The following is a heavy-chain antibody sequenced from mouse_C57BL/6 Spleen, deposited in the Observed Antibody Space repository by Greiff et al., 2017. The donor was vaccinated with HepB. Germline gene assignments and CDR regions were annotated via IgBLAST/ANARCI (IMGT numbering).Heavy chain of an antibody. CDR1: GYTFPDYY. CDR2: INPYNGGT. J-gene: IGHJ3*01. V-gene: IGHV1-19*01. Sequence: VQLKESGPVLVKPGASVKMSCKASGYTFPDYYMNWVKQSHGKSLEWIGVINPYNGGTSYNQKFKGKATLTVDKSSSTAYMELNSLTSEDSAVYYCARTSNWEDAYWGQGTLVTVSA. D-gene: IGHD4-1*01. CDR3: ARTSNWEDAY.